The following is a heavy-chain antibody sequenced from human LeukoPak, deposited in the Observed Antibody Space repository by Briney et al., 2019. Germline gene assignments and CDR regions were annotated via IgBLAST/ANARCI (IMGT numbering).Heavy chain of an antibody. V-gene: IGHV1-69*04. CDR3: ARDRMVRGVILYGMDV. CDR1: GGTFSSYA. J-gene: IGHJ6*04. D-gene: IGHD3-10*01. CDR2: IIPIFGIA. Sequence: ASVKVSCKASGGTFSSYAISWVRQAPGQGLEWMGRIIPIFGIANYAQKFQGRVTITADKSTSTAYMELSSLRSEDTAVYYCARDRMVRGVILYGMDVWGKGTTVTVSS.